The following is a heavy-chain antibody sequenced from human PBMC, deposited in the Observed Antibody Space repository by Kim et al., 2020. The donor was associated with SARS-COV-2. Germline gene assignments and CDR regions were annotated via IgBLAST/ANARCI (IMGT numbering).Heavy chain of an antibody. J-gene: IGHJ4*02. D-gene: IGHD2-8*01. V-gene: IGHV1-8*01. CDR3: ARVGGSVYRGFDY. Sequence: YARKFPGRVTMTRNTSISTAYMELSSRRSEDTAVYYCARVGGSVYRGFDYWGQGTLVTVSS.